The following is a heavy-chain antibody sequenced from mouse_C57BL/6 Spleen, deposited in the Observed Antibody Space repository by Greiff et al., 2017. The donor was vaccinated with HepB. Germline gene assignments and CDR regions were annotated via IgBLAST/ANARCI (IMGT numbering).Heavy chain of an antibody. CDR3: ARQGNGFYAMDY. CDR1: GFTFSSYG. J-gene: IGHJ4*01. CDR2: ISSGGSYT. Sequence: EVQGVESGGDLVKPGGSLKLSCAASGFTFSSYGMSWVRQTPDKRLEWVATISSGGSYTYYPDSVKGRFTISRDNAKNTLYLQMSSRKSEDTAMYYCARQGNGFYAMDYWGQGTSVTVSS. D-gene: IGHD1-1*01. V-gene: IGHV5-6*01.